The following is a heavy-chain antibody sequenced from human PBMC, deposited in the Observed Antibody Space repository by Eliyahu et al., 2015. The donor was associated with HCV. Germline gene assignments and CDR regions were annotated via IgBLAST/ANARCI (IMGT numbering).Heavy chain of an antibody. CDR3: AKDRHYYDSSLQ. CDR2: ISYDGSNK. V-gene: IGHV3-30*18. J-gene: IGHJ4*02. CDR1: GFTFSXYG. Sequence: QVQLVESGGGVVQPGRSLRLSXAASGFTFSXYGMHWVRQAPGKGLEWVAVISYDGSNKYYADSVKGRFTISRDNSKNTLYLQMNSLRAEDTAVYYCAKDRHYYDSSLQWGQGTLVTVSS. D-gene: IGHD3-22*01.